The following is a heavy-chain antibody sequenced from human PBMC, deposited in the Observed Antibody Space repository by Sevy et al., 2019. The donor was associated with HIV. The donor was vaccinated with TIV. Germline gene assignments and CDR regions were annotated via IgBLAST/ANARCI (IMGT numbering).Heavy chain of an antibody. CDR3: ARDLSITMVRGAFDI. D-gene: IGHD3-10*01. J-gene: IGHJ3*02. Sequence: GGSLRLSCAASGFTFSSYDMHWVRQAPGKGLEWVVVISYDGSNKYYADSVKGRFTISRDNSKNTLDLQMNSMRAEDTAVYYCARDLSITMVRGAFDIWGQGTMVTVSS. CDR1: GFTFSSYD. CDR2: ISYDGSNK. V-gene: IGHV3-30-3*01.